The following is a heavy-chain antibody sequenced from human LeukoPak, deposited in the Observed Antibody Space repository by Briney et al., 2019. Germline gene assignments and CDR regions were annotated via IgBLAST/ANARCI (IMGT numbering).Heavy chain of an antibody. D-gene: IGHD6-6*01. Sequence: GASVKVSCKASGYTFTSYAMNGVRQAPGQGLEWMGWINTNTGNPTYAQGFTGRFVFSLDTSVSTAYLQISSLKAEDTAVYYCARASSMYYYYYYMDVWGKGTTVTVSS. CDR3: ARASSMYYYYYYMDV. CDR2: INTNTGNP. CDR1: GYTFTSYA. V-gene: IGHV7-4-1*02. J-gene: IGHJ6*03.